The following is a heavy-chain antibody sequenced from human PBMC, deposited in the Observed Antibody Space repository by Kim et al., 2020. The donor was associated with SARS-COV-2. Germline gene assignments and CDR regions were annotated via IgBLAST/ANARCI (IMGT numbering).Heavy chain of an antibody. J-gene: IGHJ5*02. D-gene: IGHD3-10*01. Sequence: GGSLRLSCAASGFTFSSYAMSWVRQAPGKGLEWVSSISNSGGSTYYADSVKGRFTISRDNSKNTLYLQMNSLRAEDTAIYCCAKRSTVIRGSTGGFDPWGQATLVTVPS. CDR3: AKRSTVIRGSTGGFDP. V-gene: IGHV3-23*01. CDR2: ISNSGGST. CDR1: GFTFSSYA.